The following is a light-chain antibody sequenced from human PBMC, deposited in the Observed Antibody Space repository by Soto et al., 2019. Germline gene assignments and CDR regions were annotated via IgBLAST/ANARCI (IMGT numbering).Light chain of an antibody. J-gene: IGKJ2*01. CDR3: QHYGSSPYT. Sequence: EIVLTQSPGTLSLSPGEKATLSCRASQSLSSTYLAWYQQKPGQPPRLLIYGASSRATGIPDRFSGSGSGTDFTLTISRLEPEDFAVFYCQHYGSSPYTFGQGTKVEIK. CDR1: QSLSSTY. CDR2: GAS. V-gene: IGKV3-20*01.